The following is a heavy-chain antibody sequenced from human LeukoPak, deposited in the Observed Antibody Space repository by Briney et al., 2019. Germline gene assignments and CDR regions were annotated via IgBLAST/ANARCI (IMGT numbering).Heavy chain of an antibody. V-gene: IGHV1-2*02. Sequence: ASVKVSCKASGYTFTGYYMHWVRQAPGQGLEWMGWINPNSGGTNYAQKFQGRVTMTRDTSISTAYMELSRLRSDDTAVYYCARGRYCSGGSCYLFRFDYWGQGTLVTVSS. J-gene: IGHJ4*02. D-gene: IGHD2-15*01. CDR1: GYTFTGYY. CDR2: INPNSGGT. CDR3: ARGRYCSGGSCYLFRFDY.